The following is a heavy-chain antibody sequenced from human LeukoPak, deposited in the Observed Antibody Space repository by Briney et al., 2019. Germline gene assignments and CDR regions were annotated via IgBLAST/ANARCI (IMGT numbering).Heavy chain of an antibody. CDR3: ASQCTGGNCYADFDY. D-gene: IGHD2-15*01. V-gene: IGHV5-51*01. J-gene: IGHJ4*02. Sequence: GESLKISCKGSGYSFTNYWIAWVRQMPGKGLEWMGIIYPADSDTRYSPSFQGQVTISADKSISTAYLQWSSLKASDTAMFYCASQCTGGNCYADFDYWGQGTLVTVSS. CDR2: IYPADSDT. CDR1: GYSFTNYW.